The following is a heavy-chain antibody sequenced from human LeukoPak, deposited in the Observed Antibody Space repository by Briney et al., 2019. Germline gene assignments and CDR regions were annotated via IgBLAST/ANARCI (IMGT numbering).Heavy chain of an antibody. V-gene: IGHV3-23*01. D-gene: IGHD4-23*01. CDR3: AKLQGGKTFDY. CDR1: GGSFSGYY. J-gene: IGHJ4*02. Sequence: ETLSLTCAVYGGSFSGYYWSWVRQAPGKGLEWVSGISSSGGDTNYADSVKGRFTISRDNSRNTLFLQMNSLRAEDTAVYYCAKLQGGKTFDYWGQGTLVTVSS. CDR2: ISSSGGDT.